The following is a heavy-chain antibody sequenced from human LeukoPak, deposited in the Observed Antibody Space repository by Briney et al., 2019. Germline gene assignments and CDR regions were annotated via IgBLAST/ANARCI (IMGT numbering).Heavy chain of an antibody. CDR2: INPNSGGT. CDR1: GYTFTGYY. CDR3: ARAPKPDYDSSGYYYLPYYYYMDV. V-gene: IGHV1-2*02. J-gene: IGHJ6*03. D-gene: IGHD3-22*01. Sequence: GASVKVSCKASGYTFTGYYMHWVRQAPGQGLEWMGWINPNSGGTNYAQKFQGRVTMTRDTSISTAYMELSRLRSDDTAVYYCARAPKPDYDSSGYYYLPYYYYMDVWGKGTTVTVSS.